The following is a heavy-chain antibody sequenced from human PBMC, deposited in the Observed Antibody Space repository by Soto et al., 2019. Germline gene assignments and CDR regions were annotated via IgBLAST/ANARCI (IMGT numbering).Heavy chain of an antibody. J-gene: IGHJ6*02. CDR1: GYTCTSYG. CDR2: ISAYNGNT. D-gene: IGHD3-3*01. Sequence: ASVKVSCKASGYTCTSYGISWVRQAPGQGLEWMGWISAYNGNTNYAQKLQGRGTMTTGTSTSTAYMELRSLRSDDTAVYYCARHYDFWSARKKDYYGMDVWGQGTTVTVSS. V-gene: IGHV1-18*01. CDR3: ARHYDFWSARKKDYYGMDV.